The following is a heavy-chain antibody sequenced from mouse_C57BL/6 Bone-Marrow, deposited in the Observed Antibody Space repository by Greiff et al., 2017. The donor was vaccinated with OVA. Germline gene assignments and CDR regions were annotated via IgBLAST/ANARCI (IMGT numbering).Heavy chain of an antibody. CDR3: AREYGIDY. CDR1: GYTFTSYW. CDR2: IDPGSGST. D-gene: IGHD2-10*02. V-gene: IGHV1-55*01. Sequence: VQLQQPGAELVKPGASVKMSCKASGYTFTSYWITWVKQRPGHGLEWIGDIDPGSGSTNYTEKFKSKATLTVDTSSSTAYLQLSSLTSEDSAVYYWAREYGIDYGGQGTTITVSS. J-gene: IGHJ2*01.